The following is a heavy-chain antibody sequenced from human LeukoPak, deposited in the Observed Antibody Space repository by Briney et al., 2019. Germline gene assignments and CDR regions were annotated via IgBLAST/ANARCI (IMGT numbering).Heavy chain of an antibody. CDR2: MFYSGSS. V-gene: IGHV4-59*01. D-gene: IGHD6-19*01. J-gene: IGHJ4*02. Sequence: SETLSLTCTVSGGSISSYYWTWVRQPPGKGLELVGYMFYSGSSNYNPSLRSRVTISVDTSKNQISLKLSSVTAADTAVYYCARFNRSSSGWIDYWGQGTLVTVSS. CDR1: GGSISSYY. CDR3: ARFNRSSSGWIDY.